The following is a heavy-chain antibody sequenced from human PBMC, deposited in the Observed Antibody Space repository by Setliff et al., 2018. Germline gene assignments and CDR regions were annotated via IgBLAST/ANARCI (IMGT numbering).Heavy chain of an antibody. J-gene: IGHJ4*02. V-gene: IGHV4-59*01. CDR3: ARGGTFRYFDF. CDR1: DGSLSTYY. Sequence: PSETLSLTCTVSDGSLSTYYWSWIRQLPGKGLEFIGYVYYSGTAIYSPSLRSRLTISVDTSKNQFSLKLRSVTAADTAVYYCARGGTFRYFDFWGQGAPVTVS. CDR2: VYYSGTA. D-gene: IGHD5-12*01.